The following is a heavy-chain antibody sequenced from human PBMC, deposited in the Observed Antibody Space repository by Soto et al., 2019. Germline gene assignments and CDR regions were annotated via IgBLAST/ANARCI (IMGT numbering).Heavy chain of an antibody. CDR3: AVHLGQSYHRLDV. J-gene: IGHJ6*02. V-gene: IGHV3-23*01. D-gene: IGHD1-26*01. CDR1: RFTFSNFV. Sequence: GGSLRLSCAASRFTFSNFVMSWVRQVPGKGLEWVSAITGSGGSAYYADSVKGRFTISRDNSKSTVFLDMSSLGAADTAVYYCAVHLGQSYHRLDVWGQGTPVTVSS. CDR2: ITGSGGSA.